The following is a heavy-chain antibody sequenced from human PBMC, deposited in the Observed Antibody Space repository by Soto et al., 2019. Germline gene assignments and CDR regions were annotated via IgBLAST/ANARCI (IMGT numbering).Heavy chain of an antibody. CDR3: ARSVPAPRGVDV. J-gene: IGHJ6*02. CDR2: IIPILGIA. Sequence: QVQLVQSGAEVKKPGSSVKVSCKASGGTFSSYTISWVRQAPGQGLEWMGRIIPILGIANYAQKFQGRVTIXAXTSTSTAYMELSSLRSEDTAVYYCARSVPAPRGVDVWGQGTTVTVSS. CDR1: GGTFSSYT. V-gene: IGHV1-69*02. D-gene: IGHD2-2*01.